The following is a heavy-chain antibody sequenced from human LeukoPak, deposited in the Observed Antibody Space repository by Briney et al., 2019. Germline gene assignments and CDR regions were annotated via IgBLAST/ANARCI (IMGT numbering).Heavy chain of an antibody. Sequence: KSGGSLRLSCAASGFTFSDYYMSWIRQAPGKGLEWVAYISSSGSTIYYADSVKGRFTVSRDNATNSLYLQMNSLRAEDTAVYYCARDLWGIYDSSGDWGQGTLVTVSS. CDR1: GFTFSDYY. D-gene: IGHD3-22*01. J-gene: IGHJ4*02. CDR2: ISSSGSTI. CDR3: ARDLWGIYDSSGD. V-gene: IGHV3-11*04.